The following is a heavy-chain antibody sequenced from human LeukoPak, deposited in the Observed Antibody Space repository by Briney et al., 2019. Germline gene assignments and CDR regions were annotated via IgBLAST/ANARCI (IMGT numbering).Heavy chain of an antibody. CDR3: ERRNDYDFWSGNQYYFDY. Sequence: SETLSLTCSVSGGSVSSRSHYWGWIRQSPGKGLEWIGTIYYSGTTFYNPSLQSRVSISVDTSRDQFSLRLNSVTAADTAVHYCERRNDYDFWSGNQYYFDYWGLGTLVIVSS. CDR1: GGSVSSRSHY. CDR2: IYYSGTT. D-gene: IGHD3-3*01. V-gene: IGHV4-39*01. J-gene: IGHJ4*02.